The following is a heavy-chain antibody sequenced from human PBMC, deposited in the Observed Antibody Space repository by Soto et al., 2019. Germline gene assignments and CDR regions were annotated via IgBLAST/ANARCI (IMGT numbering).Heavy chain of an antibody. CDR1: GDSVSSNSAA. V-gene: IGHV6-1*01. J-gene: IGHJ5*02. CDR3: AGHEAIAVAATDCIDL. D-gene: IGHD6-19*01. Sequence: SPTLSLTCAISGDSVSSNSAAWNWIRQSPSRGLEWLGRTYYRSKWYNDYAVSVKSRITINPDTSKNQFSLQLNSVTPEDTAVYYCAGHEAIAVAATDCIDLWGQGTLLTLST. CDR2: TYYRSKWYN.